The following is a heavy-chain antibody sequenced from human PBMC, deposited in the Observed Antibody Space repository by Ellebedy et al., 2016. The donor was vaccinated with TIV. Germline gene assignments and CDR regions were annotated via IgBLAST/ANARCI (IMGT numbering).Heavy chain of an antibody. D-gene: IGHD1-26*01. J-gene: IGHJ4*02. CDR3: TRDSAFLPDY. CDR2: ISSTGSYI. Sequence: GESLKISCSASGFTFSAYAMNWVRQAPGKGLEWVSCISSTGSYIYYADSVKGRFTISRDNAKNSLSLQMNSLRAEDTAVYYCTRDSAFLPDYWGQGTLVTVSS. CDR1: GFTFSAYA. V-gene: IGHV3-21*01.